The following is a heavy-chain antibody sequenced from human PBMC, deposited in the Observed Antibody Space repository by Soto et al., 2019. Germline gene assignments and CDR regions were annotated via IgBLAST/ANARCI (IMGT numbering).Heavy chain of an antibody. CDR1: GFSVSHNY. V-gene: IGHV3-53*02. CDR3: ARVPGRL. D-gene: IGHD3-10*01. Sequence: QLVETGRGLIQPGTSLTLSCAASGFSVSHNYMTWVRQAPGKGLEWVSFVYSGGATFYADSVKGRFILSRDDSQNTMYLQMNNLRAEDTAVYYCARVPGRLWGRGTLVTVAS. CDR2: VYSGGAT. J-gene: IGHJ4*02.